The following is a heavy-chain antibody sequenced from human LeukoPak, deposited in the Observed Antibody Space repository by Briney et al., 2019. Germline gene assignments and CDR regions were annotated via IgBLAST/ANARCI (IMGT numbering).Heavy chain of an antibody. CDR3: AKVVVPATSYYYYGMDV. Sequence: GGSLRLSCAASGFTFSSYGIHWVRQAPGKGLEWVAVISYDETNKYYADSVEGRFTISRDSSKNTLFLQMNSLRAEDTAVYYCAKVVVPATSYYYYGMDVWGQGTTVTVSS. D-gene: IGHD2-2*01. J-gene: IGHJ6*02. V-gene: IGHV3-30*18. CDR2: ISYDETNK. CDR1: GFTFSSYG.